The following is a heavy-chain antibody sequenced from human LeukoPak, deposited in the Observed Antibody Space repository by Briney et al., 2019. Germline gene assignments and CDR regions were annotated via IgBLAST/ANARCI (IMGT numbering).Heavy chain of an antibody. J-gene: IGHJ6*03. CDR3: ARDDLQLVRRLGGTTEYYYYYYMDV. D-gene: IGHD6-13*01. CDR2: INHSGST. V-gene: IGHV4-34*01. Sequence: KPSETLSLTCAVYGGSFSGYYWSWIRQPPGKGLEWIGEINHSGSTNYNPSLKSRVTISVDTSKNQFSLKLSSVTAADTAVYFCARDDLQLVRRLGGTTEYYYYYYMDVWGKGTTVTVSS. CDR1: GGSFSGYY.